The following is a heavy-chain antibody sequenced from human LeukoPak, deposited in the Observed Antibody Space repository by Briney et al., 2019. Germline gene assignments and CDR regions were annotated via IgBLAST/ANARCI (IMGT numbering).Heavy chain of an antibody. Sequence: RAGGSLRLSCAASGFTFSSYGTHWVRQAPGKGLEWVALILYDGSNKYYADSVKGRFTISRDNSKNTLYLQMNSLRAEDTAVYYCAKQYSSSSGFYFDYWGQGTLVTVSS. CDR3: AKQYSSSSGFYFDY. CDR2: ILYDGSNK. CDR1: GFTFSSYG. V-gene: IGHV3-30*18. D-gene: IGHD6-6*01. J-gene: IGHJ4*02.